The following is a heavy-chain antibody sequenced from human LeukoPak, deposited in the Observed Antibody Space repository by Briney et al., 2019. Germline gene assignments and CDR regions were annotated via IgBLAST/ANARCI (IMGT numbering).Heavy chain of an antibody. V-gene: IGHV1-69*13. CDR3: ARASPFSHYFDY. D-gene: IGHD3-16*01. CDR2: IIPIFGTA. CDR1: GYTFTSYY. J-gene: IGHJ4*02. Sequence: SVKVSCKASGYTFTSYYMHWVRQAPGQGLEWMGGIIPIFGTANYAQKFQGRVTITADESTSTAYMELSSLRSEDTAVYYCARASPFSHYFDYWGQGTLVTVSS.